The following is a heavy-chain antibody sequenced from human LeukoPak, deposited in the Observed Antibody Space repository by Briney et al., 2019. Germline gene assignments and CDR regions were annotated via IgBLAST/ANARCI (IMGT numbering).Heavy chain of an antibody. CDR2: ISGSGGST. Sequence: GGSLRLSCEVSGFTFSSYAMSWVRQAPGKGLEWVSAISGSGGSTYYADSVKGRFTISRDNSKNTLYLQMNSLRAEDTAVYYCAKVTGYSSGWYDYWGQGTLVTVSS. J-gene: IGHJ4*02. D-gene: IGHD6-19*01. V-gene: IGHV3-23*01. CDR1: GFTFSSYA. CDR3: AKVTGYSSGWYDY.